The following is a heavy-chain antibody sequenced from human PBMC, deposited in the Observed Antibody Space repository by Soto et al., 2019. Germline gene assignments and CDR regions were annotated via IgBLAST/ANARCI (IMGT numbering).Heavy chain of an antibody. D-gene: IGHD3-10*01. CDR2: INSDGTRT. CDR1: GFTSRRDW. CDR3: ARGELGNYYRDS. J-gene: IGHJ4*02. Sequence: GGSLILSCATSGFTSRRDWMDWVRQAPGKGLVWVSRINSDGTRTNYADYAMGRFTISRDNAKNTLYLQMNSLRAEDTAVYLCARGELGNYYRDSRGQGTPVTVPS. V-gene: IGHV3-74*01.